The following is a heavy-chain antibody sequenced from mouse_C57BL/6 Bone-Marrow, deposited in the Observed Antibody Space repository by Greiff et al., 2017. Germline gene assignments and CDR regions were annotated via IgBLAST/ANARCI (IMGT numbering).Heavy chain of an antibody. CDR1: GYTFTSYW. Sequence: QVQLQQPGAELVMPGASVKLSCKASGYTFTSYWMHWVKQRPGQGLVWIGEIDPSDSYTNYNQKFKGKSTLTVDKSSSTAYMQLSSLTSEDSAVYYCAPYYGSSYWYFDVWGTGTTVTVSS. J-gene: IGHJ1*03. D-gene: IGHD1-1*01. CDR2: IDPSDSYT. CDR3: APYYGSSYWYFDV. V-gene: IGHV1-69*01.